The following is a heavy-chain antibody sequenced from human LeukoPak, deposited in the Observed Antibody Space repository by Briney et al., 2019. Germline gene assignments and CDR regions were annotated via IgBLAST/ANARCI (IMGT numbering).Heavy chain of an antibody. D-gene: IGHD2-2*01. CDR1: GFTFDDYG. Sequence: GGSLRLSCAASGFTFDDYGMSWVRQAPGKGLEWVSGINWNGGSTGYADSVKGRFTISRDNAKNSLYLQMNSLRAEDTALYYCARETSGCSSTSCYDYYYMDVWGKGTTVTVSS. CDR2: INWNGGST. V-gene: IGHV3-20*04. CDR3: ARETSGCSSTSCYDYYYMDV. J-gene: IGHJ6*03.